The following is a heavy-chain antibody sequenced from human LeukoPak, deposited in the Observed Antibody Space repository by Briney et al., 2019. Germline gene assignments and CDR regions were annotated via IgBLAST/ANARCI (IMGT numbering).Heavy chain of an antibody. Sequence: SETLSLTCTVSGGSISSYYRSWIRQPPGKGLEWIGYIYYSGSTNYNPSLKSRVTISVDTSKNQFSLKLSSVTAADTAVYYCARSAEAAADYNWFDPWGQGTLVTVSS. D-gene: IGHD6-13*01. V-gene: IGHV4-59*01. CDR1: GGSISSYY. CDR2: IYYSGST. J-gene: IGHJ5*02. CDR3: ARSAEAAADYNWFDP.